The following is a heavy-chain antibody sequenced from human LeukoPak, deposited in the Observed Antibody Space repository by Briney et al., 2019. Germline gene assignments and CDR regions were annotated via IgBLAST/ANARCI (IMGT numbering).Heavy chain of an antibody. CDR2: ISGSGGST. CDR3: AKDSDQPPSSLDY. V-gene: IGHV3-23*01. Sequence: GSLRLSCAASGFTFSSYAMSWVRQAPGKGLEWVSAISGSGGSTYYADSVRGLFTISRDNSKNTLYLQMNSLRAEDTAVYYCAKDSDQPPSSLDYWGQGTLVTVSS. D-gene: IGHD2-2*01. CDR1: GFTFSSYA. J-gene: IGHJ4*02.